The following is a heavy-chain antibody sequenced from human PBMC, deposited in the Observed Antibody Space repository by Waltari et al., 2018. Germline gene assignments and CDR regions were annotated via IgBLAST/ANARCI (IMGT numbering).Heavy chain of an antibody. Sequence: QVQLQQWGAGLLKPSETLSLPCAVYGGSFSGYYWSWIRQPPGKGLEWIGEINHSGSTNYNPSLKSRVTISVDTSKNQFSLKLSSVTAADTAVYYCARRNYIWGSYRFTLDYWGQGTLVTVSS. V-gene: IGHV4-34*01. CDR1: GGSFSGYY. CDR2: INHSGST. D-gene: IGHD3-16*02. CDR3: ARRNYIWGSYRFTLDY. J-gene: IGHJ4*02.